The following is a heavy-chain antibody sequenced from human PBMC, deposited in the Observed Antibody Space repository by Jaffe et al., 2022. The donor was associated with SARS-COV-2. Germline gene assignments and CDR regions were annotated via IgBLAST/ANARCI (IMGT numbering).Heavy chain of an antibody. CDR3: ARRKICSGGLCIDAFDI. D-gene: IGHD2-15*01. Sequence: QVQLEESGGGLVKPGESLRLSCAASGFTFSDFHMSWIRQAPGKGLEWISYISSSAGTIYYADSVRGRFTISRDNAKNSLNLQMDSLRADDTAVYYCARRKICSGGLCIDAFDIWGQGTMVTVSS. CDR2: ISSSAGTI. V-gene: IGHV3-11*01. J-gene: IGHJ3*02. CDR1: GFTFSDFH.